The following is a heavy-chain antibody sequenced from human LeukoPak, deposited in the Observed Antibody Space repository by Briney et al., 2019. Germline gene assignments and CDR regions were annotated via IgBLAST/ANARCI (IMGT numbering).Heavy chain of an antibody. J-gene: IGHJ4*02. CDR2: IYYSGST. CDR3: ARVASDSYDSSGYQPYFDY. D-gene: IGHD3-22*01. CDR1: GGSISSGDYY. V-gene: IGHV4-30-4*01. Sequence: SETLSLTCTVSGGSISSGDYYWSWIRQPPGKGLEWMGYIYYSGSTYYNPSLRSRVTISVDTSKNQFSLKLSSVTAADTAVYYCARVASDSYDSSGYQPYFDYWGQGTLVTVSS.